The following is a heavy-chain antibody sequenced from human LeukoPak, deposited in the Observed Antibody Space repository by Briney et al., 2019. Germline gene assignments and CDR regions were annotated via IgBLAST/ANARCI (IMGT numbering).Heavy chain of an antibody. D-gene: IGHD6-13*01. V-gene: IGHV1-3*01. CDR3: ARDYRIRIAAAGTGGY. Sequence: ASVKVSCKASGYTFTSYAMHWVRQAPGQRLEWMGWINAGNGNTKYSQKFQGRVTMTTDTSTSTAYMELRSLRSDDTAVYYCARDYRIRIAAAGTGGYWGQGTLVTVSS. CDR1: GYTFTSYA. CDR2: INAGNGNT. J-gene: IGHJ4*02.